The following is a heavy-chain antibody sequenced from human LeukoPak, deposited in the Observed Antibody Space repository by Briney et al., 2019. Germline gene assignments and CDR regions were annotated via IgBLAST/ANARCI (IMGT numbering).Heavy chain of an antibody. Sequence: ASVKVSCKASGYTFISYDLNWVRQVPGQGLEWMGWMHPNTGNTGYAQKFQGRVTITRNTSISTAFMELSSLRSEDTAVYYCARRAVGNSYYYSMDVWGKGTTVTVSS. CDR3: ARRAVGNSYYYSMDV. V-gene: IGHV1-8*01. CDR2: MHPNTGNT. J-gene: IGHJ6*03. D-gene: IGHD6-19*01. CDR1: GYTFISYD.